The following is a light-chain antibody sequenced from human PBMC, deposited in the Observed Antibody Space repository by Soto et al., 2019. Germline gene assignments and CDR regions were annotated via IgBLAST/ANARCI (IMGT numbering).Light chain of an antibody. CDR2: GAS. CDR1: QAMSSH. J-gene: IGKJ3*01. V-gene: IGKV1-9*01. Sequence: DIQLTQSPSFLSASVGGRVTITCRASQAMSSHLAWYQQKPGKAPNLLIYGASTLQSGVTSRFSGSGSGTQFTLTISSLQPEDFATYYCQQRNSYPLTFGAGTTVDIK. CDR3: QQRNSYPLT.